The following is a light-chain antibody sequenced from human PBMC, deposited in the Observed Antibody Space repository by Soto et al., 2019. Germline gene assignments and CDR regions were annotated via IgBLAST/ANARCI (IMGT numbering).Light chain of an antibody. J-gene: IGKJ1*01. CDR2: AVT. CDR3: QHRSGWPPLT. V-gene: IGKV3-11*01. Sequence: EIVLTQSPATLSLSPGERTTLSCGASQSVRTYLAWYQQQPGQAPRLLSYAVTNRATGIAARFSGSGSGTNFTLTISGLAPEDFAVYYCQHRSGWPPLTFGQGTKMQI. CDR1: QSVRTY.